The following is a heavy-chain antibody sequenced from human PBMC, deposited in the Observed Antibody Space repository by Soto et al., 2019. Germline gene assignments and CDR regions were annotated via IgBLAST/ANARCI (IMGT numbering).Heavy chain of an antibody. Sequence: GESLKISWKGSGYSFTSYWIGWVRQMPGKGLEWIGIIYPGDSDTRYSPSFQGQVTISADKSISTAYLQWSRLKASNTAMYYCAGRRRYCSGGSCYGGWGDYWGQGTLVTVSS. J-gene: IGHJ4*02. CDR1: GYSFTSYW. D-gene: IGHD2-15*01. CDR2: IYPGDSDT. V-gene: IGHV5-51*01. CDR3: AGRRRYCSGGSCYGGWGDY.